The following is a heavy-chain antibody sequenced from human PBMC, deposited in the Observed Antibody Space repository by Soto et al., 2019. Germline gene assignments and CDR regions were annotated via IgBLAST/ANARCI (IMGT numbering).Heavy chain of an antibody. V-gene: IGHV3-53*01. CDR3: ARLDVVRGVSLLDY. Sequence: GGSLRLSCAASGFTVSSNYMSWVRQAPGKGLEWVSVIYSGGSTYYADSVKGRFTISRDNSKNTLYLQMNSLRAEDTAVYYCARLDVVRGVSLLDYWGQGTLVTVS. CDR2: IYSGGST. CDR1: GFTVSSNY. D-gene: IGHD3-10*01. J-gene: IGHJ4*02.